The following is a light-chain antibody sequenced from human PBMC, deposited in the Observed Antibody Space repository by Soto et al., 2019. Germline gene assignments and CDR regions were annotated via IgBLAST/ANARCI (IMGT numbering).Light chain of an antibody. CDR1: SSDVGGYNY. CDR3: SSYTGSNTLL. CDR2: DVN. V-gene: IGLV2-14*03. Sequence: QSALTQPASVSGSPGQSITISCTGTSSDVGGYNYVSWYQQHPGNDPKLMLYDVNNPPSGASIRFSGFKSGNTASLTISGLHAEDEADYYWSSYTGSNTLLFGGGTKVNVL. J-gene: IGLJ2*01.